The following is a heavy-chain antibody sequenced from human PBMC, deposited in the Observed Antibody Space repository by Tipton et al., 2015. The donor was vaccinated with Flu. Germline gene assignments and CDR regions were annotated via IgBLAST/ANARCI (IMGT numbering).Heavy chain of an antibody. V-gene: IGHV3-66*01. J-gene: IGHJ4*02. Sequence: SLRLSCAASGFNVTNYYMSWVRQAPGKGLEWVSVILSGGSTYYAGSVKGRFTISRDISKNTLPLQMKSLRVEDTAVYFCAREVVVTGTPYYFDSWGQGTLVTVSS. CDR2: ILSGGST. CDR3: AREVVVTGTPYYFDS. CDR1: GFNVTNYY. D-gene: IGHD2-21*02.